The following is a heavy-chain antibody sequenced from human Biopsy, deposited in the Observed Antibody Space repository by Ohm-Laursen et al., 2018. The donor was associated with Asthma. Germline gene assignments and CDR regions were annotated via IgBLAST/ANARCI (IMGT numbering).Heavy chain of an antibody. D-gene: IGHD5-12*01. CDR3: ARGYSGSDRIVYYYSGLEV. CDR2: LIPVLGTP. J-gene: IGHJ6*02. CDR1: GDSSSNYA. V-gene: IGHV1-69*13. Sequence: SVKASCKASGDSSSNYAISWVRQAPGQGLEWMGGLIPVLGTPDHAQMFEGRVTITADESTSTAYMELSSLSSEDTAVYYCARGYSGSDRIVYYYSGLEVWGQGTTVTVSS.